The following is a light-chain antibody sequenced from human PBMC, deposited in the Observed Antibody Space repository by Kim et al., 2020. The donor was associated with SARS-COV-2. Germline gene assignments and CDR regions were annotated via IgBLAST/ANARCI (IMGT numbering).Light chain of an antibody. Sequence: ASVGDRDTITCRASEDISSVLAWYQQKPGKAPKLLIYAASSLQSGVPSRFSGSGSGTDFTLTISSLQPEDFATYYCQQGNGFPWTFGQGTKVDIK. CDR1: EDISSV. CDR2: AAS. CDR3: QQGNGFPWT. V-gene: IGKV1-12*01. J-gene: IGKJ1*01.